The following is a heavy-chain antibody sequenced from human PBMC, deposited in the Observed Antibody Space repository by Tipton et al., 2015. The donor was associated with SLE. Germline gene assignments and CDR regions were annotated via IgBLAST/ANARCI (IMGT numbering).Heavy chain of an antibody. D-gene: IGHD5-12*01. CDR2: IYTSGST. J-gene: IGHJ1*01. CDR3: ARGPWTEYFQY. Sequence: LRLSCTVSGGSIGSHYWSWIRQTPGKGLEWIAYIYTSGSTNYNPSFKSRVTISVDTSKNQFSLKVNSVTAADTAVYYCARGPWTEYFQYWGQGILVTVSS. V-gene: IGHV4-59*11. CDR1: GGSIGSHY.